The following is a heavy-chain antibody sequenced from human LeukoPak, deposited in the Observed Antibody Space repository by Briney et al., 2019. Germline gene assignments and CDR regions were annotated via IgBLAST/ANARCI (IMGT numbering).Heavy chain of an antibody. CDR2: IGGDSAST. CDR3: VKDLIVGDYYSSDNYYLPDAFDI. J-gene: IGHJ3*02. Sequence: GGSLRLSCAASGFFFEDYVMRWVRQVPGKGLEWVALIGGDSASTYYADSLKGRFTISRDNSYISLYLQMDRLRIEDTALYYCVKDLIVGDYYSSDNYYLPDAFDIWGQGTMVTVSS. D-gene: IGHD3-10*01. V-gene: IGHV3-43*02. CDR1: GFFFEDYV.